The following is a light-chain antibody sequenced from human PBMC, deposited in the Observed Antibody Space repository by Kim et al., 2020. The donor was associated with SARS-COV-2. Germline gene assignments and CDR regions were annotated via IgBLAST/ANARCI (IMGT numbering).Light chain of an antibody. CDR3: SSHTTSSTYV. CDR1: HSDFGDYNA. Sequence: GQTRTISRTETHSDFGDYNAVPWNQQHPCKAPKLMIYDPSGRASGVSNRFSGSQSGNTASLTIAGLRAEDEADYYCSSHTTSSTYVFGSGTKVTVL. CDR2: DPS. J-gene: IGLJ1*01. V-gene: IGLV2-14*04.